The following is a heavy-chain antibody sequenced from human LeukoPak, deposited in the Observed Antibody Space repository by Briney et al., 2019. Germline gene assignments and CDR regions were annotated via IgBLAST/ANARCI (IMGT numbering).Heavy chain of an antibody. CDR3: ARDLCNFYDDSGYNRDFDS. V-gene: IGHV1-18*01. Sequence: ASVKVSCKATSRISWGRQAPGQGLEWMGWIGTYGGDTYYAQKFQGRITVTTDTSTSTVYMELRNLRSDDTAVYYCARDLCNFYDDSGYNRDFDSWGQGSLVTVYS. CDR2: IGTYGGDT. CDR1: TSR. J-gene: IGHJ5*01. D-gene: IGHD3-22*01.